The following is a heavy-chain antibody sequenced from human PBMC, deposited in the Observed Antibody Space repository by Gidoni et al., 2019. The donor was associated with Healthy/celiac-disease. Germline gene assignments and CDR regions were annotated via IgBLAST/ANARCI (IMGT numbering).Heavy chain of an antibody. CDR3: AKDKVDIVATSSVYYYYGMDV. V-gene: IGHV3-30*18. CDR2: ISYDGSNK. J-gene: IGHJ6*02. Sequence: GFTFSSYGMHWVRQAPGKGLEWVAVISYDGSNKYYADSVKGRFTISRDNSKNTLYLQMNSLRAEDKAVYYCAKDKVDIVATSSVYYYYGMDVWGQGTTVTVSS. CDR1: GFTFSSYG. D-gene: IGHD5-12*01.